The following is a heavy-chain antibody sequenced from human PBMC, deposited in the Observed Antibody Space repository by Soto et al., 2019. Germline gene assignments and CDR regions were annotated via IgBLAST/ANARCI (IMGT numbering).Heavy chain of an antibody. Sequence: QVQLVESGGGVVQPGRSLRLSCAASGFTFSSYGMHWVRQAPGKGLEWVAVIWYDGSNKYYADSVKGRFTISRDNSKNTLYLQMNSLRAEDTAVYYCARDKVVGTDHDYWGQGTLVTVSS. D-gene: IGHD1-1*01. CDR3: ARDKVVGTDHDY. CDR1: GFTFSSYG. J-gene: IGHJ4*02. CDR2: IWYDGSNK. V-gene: IGHV3-33*01.